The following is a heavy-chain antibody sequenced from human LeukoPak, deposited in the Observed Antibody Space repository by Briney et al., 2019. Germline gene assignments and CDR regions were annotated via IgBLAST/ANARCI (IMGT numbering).Heavy chain of an antibody. V-gene: IGHV3-7*01. CDR2: IKQDGSEK. CDR3: ARVEASGYDYGAFDY. J-gene: IGHJ4*02. CDR1: GFTFSSDC. D-gene: IGHD5-12*01. Sequence: GGSLRLSCAASGFTFSSDCISWVRQAPVKGLEWVANIKQDGSEKYYVDSVKGRFTISRDNAKNSLYLQMNSLRAEDTAVYYCARVEASGYDYGAFDYWGQGTLVTVSS.